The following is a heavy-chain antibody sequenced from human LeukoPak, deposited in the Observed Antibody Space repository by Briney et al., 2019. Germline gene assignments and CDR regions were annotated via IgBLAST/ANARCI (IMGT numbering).Heavy chain of an antibody. D-gene: IGHD1-26*01. CDR2: IYHSGSI. CDR1: GGSISTNNW. Sequence: SGTLSLTCAVSGGSISTNNWWSWVRQPPGKGLEWIGDIYHSGSIYYNPSLKSRVTISVDRSKNQFSLKLSSVTAADTAVYYCARGGGSYQPFDYWGQGTLVTVSS. J-gene: IGHJ4*02. CDR3: ARGGGSYQPFDY. V-gene: IGHV4-4*02.